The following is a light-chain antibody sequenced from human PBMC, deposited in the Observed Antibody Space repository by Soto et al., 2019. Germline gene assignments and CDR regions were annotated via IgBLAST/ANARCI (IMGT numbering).Light chain of an antibody. CDR1: SGHSSYA. CDR3: QTWLTGMV. J-gene: IGLJ2*01. V-gene: IGLV4-69*01. Sequence: QPVLTQSPSASASLGASVKLTCTLSSGHSSYAIAWHQQQPEKGPRYLMKLNSDGSHSKGDGIPDRFSGSSSGAERYLTISSLQSEDEADYYCQTWLTGMVFGGGTKLTVL. CDR2: LNSDGSH.